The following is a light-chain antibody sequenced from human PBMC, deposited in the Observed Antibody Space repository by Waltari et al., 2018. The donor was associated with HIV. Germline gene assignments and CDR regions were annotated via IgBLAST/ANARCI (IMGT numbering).Light chain of an antibody. J-gene: IGLJ1*01. Sequence: SYELTQPPSVSVSPGQTASITCSGDKLGDKYACWYQQKPGQSPVLVIYQDSKRPSGSPGRFAGSNSGNTATLTISGTQAMDEADYYCQAWDSSTGLYVFGTGTKVTVL. V-gene: IGLV3-1*01. CDR1: KLGDKY. CDR2: QDS. CDR3: QAWDSSTGLYV.